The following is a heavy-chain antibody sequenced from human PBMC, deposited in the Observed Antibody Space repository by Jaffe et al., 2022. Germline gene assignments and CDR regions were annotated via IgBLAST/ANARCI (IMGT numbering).Heavy chain of an antibody. D-gene: IGHD3-16*02. CDR3: ATLKFGDYDYIWGSYRLYYFDY. J-gene: IGHJ4*02. Sequence: EVQLVESGGGLVQPGGSLRLSCAASGFTFSSYWMSWVRQAPGKGLEWVANIKQDGSEKYYVDSVKGRFTISRDNAKNSLYLQMNSLRAEDTAVYYCATLKFGDYDYIWGSYRLYYFDYWGQGTLVTVSS. CDR1: GFTFSSYW. CDR2: IKQDGSEK. V-gene: IGHV3-7*01.